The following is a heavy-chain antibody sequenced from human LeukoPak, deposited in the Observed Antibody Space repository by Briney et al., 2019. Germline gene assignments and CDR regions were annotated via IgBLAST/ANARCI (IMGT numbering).Heavy chain of an antibody. CDR1: GFTFSRYW. V-gene: IGHV3-21*01. Sequence: PGGSLRLSCAVSGFTFSRYWMHWVRQAPGKGLEWVSSISSSSSYIYYADSVKGRFTISRDNSKNSLYLQVNSLRVEDTAIYYCARAMLHSGSYQFDQWGQGTLVTVSS. J-gene: IGHJ4*02. D-gene: IGHD1-26*01. CDR2: ISSSSSYI. CDR3: ARAMLHSGSYQFDQ.